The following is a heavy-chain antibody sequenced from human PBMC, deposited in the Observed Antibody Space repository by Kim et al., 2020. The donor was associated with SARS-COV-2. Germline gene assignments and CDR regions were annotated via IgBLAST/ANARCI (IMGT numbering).Heavy chain of an antibody. CDR2: IYYSGST. V-gene: IGHV4-39*01. CDR3: ARHGTVATITRWFDP. CDR1: GGSISSSSYY. J-gene: IGHJ5*02. D-gene: IGHD5-12*01. Sequence: SETLSLTCTVSGGSISSSSYYWGWIRQPPGKGLEWIGSIYYSGSTYYNPSLKSRVTISVDTSKNQFSLKLSSVTAADTAVYYCARHGTVATITRWFDPWGQGTLVTVSS.